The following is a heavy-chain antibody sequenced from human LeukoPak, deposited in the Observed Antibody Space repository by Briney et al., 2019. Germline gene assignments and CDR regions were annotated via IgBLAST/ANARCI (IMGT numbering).Heavy chain of an antibody. CDR1: GASISSSSDY. CDR2: IYYSGST. CDR3: ARSDTAMAVDY. J-gene: IGHJ4*02. V-gene: IGHV4-39*01. D-gene: IGHD5-18*01. Sequence: PSETLSLTCTVCGASISSSSDYWGWIRQPPGKGLEWFGSIYYSGSTYYNPSLKSRVTISVATSKTQCSLKLSSVPAADTTVYYCARSDTAMAVDYWGQGTLVTVSS.